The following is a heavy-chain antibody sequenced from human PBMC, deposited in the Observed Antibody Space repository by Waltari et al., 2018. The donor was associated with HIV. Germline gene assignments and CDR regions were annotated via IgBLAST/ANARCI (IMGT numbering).Heavy chain of an antibody. CDR3: LPDYDILTGYLAFDY. D-gene: IGHD3-9*01. CDR2: IRSKAYGGTT. Sequence: EVQLVESGGGLVQPGRSLRLSCTASGFTFGDFVMSWFRQAPGKGLEWVSFIRSKAYGGTTEYAASVKGRFTISRDDSKSIAYLQMNSLKTEDTAVYYCLPDYDILTGYLAFDYWGQGTLVTVSS. J-gene: IGHJ4*02. CDR1: GFTFGDFV. V-gene: IGHV3-49*03.